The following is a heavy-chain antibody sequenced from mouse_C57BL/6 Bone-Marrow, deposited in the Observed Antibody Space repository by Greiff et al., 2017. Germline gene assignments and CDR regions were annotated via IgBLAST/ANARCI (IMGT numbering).Heavy chain of an antibody. CDR1: GFNIKDYY. V-gene: IGHV14-2*01. Sequence: VQLKESGAELVKPGASVKLSCTASGFNIKDYYMHWVKQRTEQGLEWIGRIDPEDGETKYAPKFQGKATITADTSSNTAYLQLSSLTSEDTAVYYCARRGITTVGDYDMDYWGQGTSVTVSS. CDR3: ARRGITTVGDYDMDY. CDR2: IDPEDGET. D-gene: IGHD1-1*01. J-gene: IGHJ4*01.